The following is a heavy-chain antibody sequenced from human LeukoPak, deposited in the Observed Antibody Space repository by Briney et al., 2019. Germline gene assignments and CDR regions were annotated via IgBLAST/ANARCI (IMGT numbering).Heavy chain of an antibody. CDR3: ARCRDNDFWRGSPVDY. CDR2: ISGSGGDT. V-gene: IGHV3-23*01. Sequence: GGSLRLSCAASGLTFSSYAMSWVRQAPGKGLGWVSTISGSGGDTYYADSVKRRFTISRDNSKNTLYVQMNSLRVEDTAVYYCARCRDNDFWRGSPVDYWGQGTLVTVSS. CDR1: GLTFSSYA. D-gene: IGHD3-3*01. J-gene: IGHJ4*02.